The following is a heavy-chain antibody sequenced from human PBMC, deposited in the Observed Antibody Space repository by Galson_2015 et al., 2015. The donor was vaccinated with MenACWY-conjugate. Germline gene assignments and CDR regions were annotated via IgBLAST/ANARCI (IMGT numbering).Heavy chain of an antibody. CDR1: GFTFSSYA. Sequence: SLRLSCAASGFTFSSYAMTWVRQAPGNGLEWVSGITGDSGSRIYADSVKGRFTVSRDNSRNTLYLQMNTLRAEDTAVYYYAHYHFDNINWPYPPRFDPWGQGTLVTVSS. D-gene: IGHD3-22*01. J-gene: IGHJ5*02. V-gene: IGHV3-23*01. CDR3: AHYHFDNINWPYPPRFDP. CDR2: ITGDSGSR.